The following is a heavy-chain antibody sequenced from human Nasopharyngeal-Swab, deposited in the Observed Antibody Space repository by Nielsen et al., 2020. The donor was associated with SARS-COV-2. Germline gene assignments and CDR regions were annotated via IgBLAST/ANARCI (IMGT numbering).Heavy chain of an antibody. Sequence: GESLKISCAASGFTFSDYYMSWIRQAPGKGLEWVSYISSSGSTIYYADSVKGRFTISRDNAKNSLYLLMNSLRAEDTAVYYCASSHLLGYSYGYWFDPWGQGTLVTVSS. J-gene: IGHJ5*02. CDR1: GFTFSDYY. CDR2: ISSSGSTI. CDR3: ASSHLLGYSYGYWFDP. V-gene: IGHV3-11*01. D-gene: IGHD5-18*01.